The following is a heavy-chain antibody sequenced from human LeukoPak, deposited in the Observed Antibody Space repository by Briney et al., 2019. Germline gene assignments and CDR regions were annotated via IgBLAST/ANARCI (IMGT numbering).Heavy chain of an antibody. Sequence: SETLSLTCTVSGGSISSYYWGWIRQPPGKGLEWIGSIYYSGSTYYNPSLKSRVTISVDTSKNKFSLRLNSVTAADTAVYYCARGDSSGPYNWFDPWGQGTLVTVSS. J-gene: IGHJ5*02. CDR3: ARGDSSGPYNWFDP. CDR1: GGSISSYY. V-gene: IGHV4-39*07. CDR2: IYYSGST. D-gene: IGHD3-22*01.